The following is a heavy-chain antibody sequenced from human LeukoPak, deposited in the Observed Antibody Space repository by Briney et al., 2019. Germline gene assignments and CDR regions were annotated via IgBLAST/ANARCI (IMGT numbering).Heavy chain of an antibody. J-gene: IGHJ4*02. Sequence: GGSLRLSCAASGFTFSSYAMSWVRQAPGKGLEWVSAISGSGGSTYYADSVKGRFTISRDNSKNTLYLQMNSLRAEDMAVYYCAKDLGAYSSSPSDYWGQGTLVTVSS. CDR1: GFTFSSYA. CDR3: AKDLGAYSSSPSDY. V-gene: IGHV3-23*01. D-gene: IGHD6-6*01. CDR2: ISGSGGST.